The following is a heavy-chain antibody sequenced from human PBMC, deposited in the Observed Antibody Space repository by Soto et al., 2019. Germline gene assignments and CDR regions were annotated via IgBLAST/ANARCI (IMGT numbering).Heavy chain of an antibody. CDR1: GYTFTRYD. CDR3: ASSDDYVCSGYIDCNCFLP. J-gene: IGHJ5*02. Sequence: AVQASCKACGYTFTRYDINWVRQATGQGHEWMGWMNPNSGNTGYAQKFQGRVTMTRNTSISTAYMELSSLRSEGTGVYYCASSDDYVCSGYIDCNCFLPWGPGSLLTVS. V-gene: IGHV1-8*01. CDR2: MNPNSGNT. D-gene: IGHD3-3*01.